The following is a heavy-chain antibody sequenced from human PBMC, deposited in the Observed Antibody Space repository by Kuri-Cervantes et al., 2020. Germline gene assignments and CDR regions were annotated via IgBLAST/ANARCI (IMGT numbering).Heavy chain of an antibody. J-gene: IGHJ3*02. CDR2: INPSGGAT. Sequence: ASVKVSCKASGYTFTSYDINWVRQATGQGLEWMGIINPSGGATDYAQKFQGRVTMTRDTSTSTVYMEVSSLRSEDTAVYYCASSVLITASDAFDIWGQGTLVTVSS. D-gene: IGHD1-20*01. CDR1: GYTFTSYD. V-gene: IGHV1-46*01. CDR3: ASSVLITASDAFDI.